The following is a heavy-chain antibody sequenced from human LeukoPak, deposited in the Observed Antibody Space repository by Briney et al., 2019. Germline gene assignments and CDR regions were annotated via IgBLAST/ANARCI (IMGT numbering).Heavy chain of an antibody. Sequence: SETLSLTCTVSGGSISTSSYYWGWVRQPPGKGLEWIGSIYYSGSTYYNPSLKSRVTISVDTSNNHFSLKLSSVTAADTAVYYCARDESSSEYMDVWGKGTTVTVSS. V-gene: IGHV4-39*07. J-gene: IGHJ6*03. CDR2: IYYSGST. D-gene: IGHD6-6*01. CDR1: GGSISTSSYY. CDR3: ARDESSSEYMDV.